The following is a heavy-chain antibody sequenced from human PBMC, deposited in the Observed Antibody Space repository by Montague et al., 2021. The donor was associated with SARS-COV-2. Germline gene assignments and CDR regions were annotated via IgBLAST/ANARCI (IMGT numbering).Heavy chain of an antibody. CDR3: ARRLGGSGWLGY. CDR2: IHSSGST. Sequence: SETLSLTCTVAGGSISSGSYYWGWIRQPPGKGLEWIGNIHSSGSTYYKSRVTISVDTSKNQFSLKVTSVTAADTAVYYCARRLGGSGWLGYWGQGTLVTVSS. D-gene: IGHD6-25*01. J-gene: IGHJ4*02. CDR1: GGSISSGSYY. V-gene: IGHV4-39*01.